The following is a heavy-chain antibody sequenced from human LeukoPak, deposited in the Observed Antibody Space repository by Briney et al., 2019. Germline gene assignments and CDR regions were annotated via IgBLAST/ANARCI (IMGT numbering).Heavy chain of an antibody. CDR1: GFTFSSYG. Sequence: PGGSLRLSCAASGFTFSSYGMPWVRQAPGKGLEWVAFIRYDGSNKYYADSVKGRFTISRDNSKSTLYLQMNSLRAEDTAVYYCARDLYSSGWYDYYYYYYYMDVWGKGTTVTVSS. D-gene: IGHD6-19*01. V-gene: IGHV3-30*02. CDR2: IRYDGSNK. J-gene: IGHJ6*03. CDR3: ARDLYSSGWYDYYYYYYYMDV.